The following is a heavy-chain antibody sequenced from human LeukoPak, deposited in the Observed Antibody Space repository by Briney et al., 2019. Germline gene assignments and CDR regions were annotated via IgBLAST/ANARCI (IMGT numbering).Heavy chain of an antibody. CDR1: GGSMSSYY. Sequence: PSETLSLTCTVSGGSMSSYYWGWIRQPPGKGLEWIGYIYYSGSTNYNPSLKSRVTISVDTSKNLFSLKLSSVTAADTAAYYCARVRQQVVHDAFDIWGQGTMVIVSS. D-gene: IGHD6-13*01. V-gene: IGHV4-59*01. J-gene: IGHJ3*02. CDR2: IYYSGST. CDR3: ARVRQQVVHDAFDI.